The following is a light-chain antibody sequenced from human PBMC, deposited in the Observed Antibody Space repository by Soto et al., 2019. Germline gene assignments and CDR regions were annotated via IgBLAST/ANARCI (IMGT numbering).Light chain of an antibody. V-gene: IGKV1-5*03. CDR2: KAS. CDR3: QQYDSYPLA. J-gene: IGKJ4*01. CDR1: QSISNW. Sequence: DIQMTQSPSTLSASVGDRVTITCRASQSISNWLAWYQQKPGKAPKYLIYKASNLQSGAPSRFSGGGSGTEFTLTISSLQPDDFATYYCQQYDSYPLAFGGGTRVDIK.